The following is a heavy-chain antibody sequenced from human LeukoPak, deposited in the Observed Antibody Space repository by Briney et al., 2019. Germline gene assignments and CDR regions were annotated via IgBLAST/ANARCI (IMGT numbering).Heavy chain of an antibody. V-gene: IGHV3-7*05. J-gene: IGHJ3*02. CDR3: AREGVEMATIGAFDI. CDR2: IKQDGSEK. D-gene: IGHD5-24*01. CDR1: GFTFSSYW. Sequence: GGSLRLSCAASGFTFSSYWMSWVRQAPGKGLEWVANIKQDGSEKYYVDSVKGRFTISRDNAKNSLYLQMNSLRAEDTAVYYCAREGVEMATIGAFDIWGQGTMVTVSS.